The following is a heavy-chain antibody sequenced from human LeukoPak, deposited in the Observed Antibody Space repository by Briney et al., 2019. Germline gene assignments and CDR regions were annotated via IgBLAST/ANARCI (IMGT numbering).Heavy chain of an antibody. D-gene: IGHD3-10*01. V-gene: IGHV3-21*01. CDR3: ATGGQTRQRNDVFDI. CDR1: GFTFSTYA. Sequence: GGSLRLSCAASGFTFSTYAMNWVRQAPGKGLEWVSSISSGGSYIYYADSVKARFTISRDNAKNSLYLQMNSLRAEDTAVYYCATGGQTRQRNDVFDIWGQGTMVTVSS. J-gene: IGHJ3*02. CDR2: ISSGGSYI.